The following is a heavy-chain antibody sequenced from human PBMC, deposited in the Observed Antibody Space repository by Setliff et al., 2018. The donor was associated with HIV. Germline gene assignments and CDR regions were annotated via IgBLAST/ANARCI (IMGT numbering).Heavy chain of an antibody. J-gene: IGHJ6*02. CDR2: IMTVFGTT. Sequence: SVKVSCKASGGTLSTLNTHTMTWVRQAPGQGLEWMGMIMTVFGTTNYAQKFQGRVTMTTDTSTTTAYMDLKSLTSDDTATYFCARLGSGWSDSYYSAMDIWGQGTTVTVSS. D-gene: IGHD6-19*01. CDR1: GGTLSTLNTHT. CDR3: ARLGSGWSDSYYSAMDI. V-gene: IGHV1-69*08.